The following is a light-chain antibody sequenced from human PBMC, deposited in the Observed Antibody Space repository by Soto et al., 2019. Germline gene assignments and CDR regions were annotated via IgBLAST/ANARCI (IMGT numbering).Light chain of an antibody. Sequence: SYELTQPASVSVAPGETARITCGGTNIGSKSVHWYQQKPGQAPVLVIYYDRDRPSGIPERFSGSHSGNTATLTISRVEAGDEADYHCQVWDSRSDHPVVFGGGTKLTVL. CDR2: YDR. CDR3: QVWDSRSDHPVV. CDR1: NIGSKS. J-gene: IGLJ2*01. V-gene: IGLV3-21*04.